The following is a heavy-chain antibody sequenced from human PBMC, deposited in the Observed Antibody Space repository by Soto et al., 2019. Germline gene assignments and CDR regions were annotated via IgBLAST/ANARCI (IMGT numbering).Heavy chain of an antibody. J-gene: IGHJ4*02. Sequence: EVQLLESGGGLVQPGGSLRLSCAASGFTFNNYAMTWVRQAPGKGLEWVSAISGGGDTTSYADSVKGRFTVSRDGSKNTLYPQRGRPGAEDTSLYYCAKGRGGSGSLTPRVDFWGQATLVTVSS. CDR3: AKGRGGSGSLTPRVDF. D-gene: IGHD3-10*01. V-gene: IGHV3-23*01. CDR1: GFTFNNYA. CDR2: ISGGGDTT.